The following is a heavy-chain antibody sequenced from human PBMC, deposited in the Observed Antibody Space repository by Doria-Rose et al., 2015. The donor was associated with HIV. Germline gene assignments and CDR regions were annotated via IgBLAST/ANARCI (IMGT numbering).Heavy chain of an antibody. J-gene: IGHJ4*02. Sequence: QVTLKESGPVLVKPTETLTLTCTVSGVSLSSPGMGVSWIRQPPGKALEWLANIFSDDERSYKPSLKSRLTISRGTSKSQVVLTMTDMDPVDTATYYCARIKSSSWYHKYYFDFWGQGTLVIVSA. D-gene: IGHD6-13*01. CDR1: GVSLSSPGMG. CDR3: ARIKSSSWYHKYYFDF. CDR2: IFSDDER. V-gene: IGHV2-26*01.